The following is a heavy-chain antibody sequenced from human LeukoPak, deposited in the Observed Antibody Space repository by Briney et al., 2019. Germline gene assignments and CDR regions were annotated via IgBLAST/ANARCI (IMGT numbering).Heavy chain of an antibody. CDR3: ARGAAVFDENAYYYYYYGMDV. V-gene: IGHV1-18*01. Sequence: GASVKVSCKASGYTFTSYGISWVRQAPGQGLEWMGWISAYNGNTNYAQKLQGRVTMTTDTSTSTAYMELRSLRSDDTAVYYCARGAAVFDENAYYYYYYGMDVWGQGTTVTVSS. D-gene: IGHD6-13*01. CDR2: ISAYNGNT. J-gene: IGHJ6*02. CDR1: GYTFTSYG.